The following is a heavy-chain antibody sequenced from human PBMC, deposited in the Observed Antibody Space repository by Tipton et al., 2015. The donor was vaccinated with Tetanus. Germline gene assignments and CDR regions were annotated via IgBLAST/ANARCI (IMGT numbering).Heavy chain of an antibody. J-gene: IGHJ4*02. Sequence: LRLSCSVSGVSISGGRYYWSWIRQRPGKGLEWIGDIYSSGSTYTDPSLKGRVTISVDTSKNQFSLRANSVTAADTAVYYCARDQARGARGWNYFDFWGLGTLVTVSS. CDR3: ARDQARGARGWNYFDF. CDR1: GVSISGGRYY. CDR2: IYSSGST. D-gene: IGHD1-26*01. V-gene: IGHV4-31*03.